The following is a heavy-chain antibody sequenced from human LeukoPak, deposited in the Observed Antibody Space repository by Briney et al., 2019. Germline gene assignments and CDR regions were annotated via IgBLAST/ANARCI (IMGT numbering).Heavy chain of an antibody. D-gene: IGHD3-22*01. J-gene: IGHJ4*02. Sequence: PSETLSLTCTVSGGSFSNYYWSWIRQPPGRGLEWIGYIYYSGSTNYNPSLKSRVTISVDTSRNQFSLMLSSVTAADTAVYYCARVGDYYDSSGPYFDYWGQGTLVTVSS. CDR1: GGSFSNYY. V-gene: IGHV4-59*01. CDR3: ARVGDYYDSSGPYFDY. CDR2: IYYSGST.